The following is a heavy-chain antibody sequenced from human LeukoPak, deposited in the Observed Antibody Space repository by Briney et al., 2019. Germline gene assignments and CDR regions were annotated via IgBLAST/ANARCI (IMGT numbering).Heavy chain of an antibody. Sequence: PSETLSLTCTVSGGSISSYYWSWIRQPPGKGLEWIGYIHYSGSTHYNPSLKSRVTISVDTSKNQVSLKLRSVTAADTAVYYCARALYYYDSSGYFNAFDIWGQGTMVTVSS. V-gene: IGHV4-59*01. CDR2: IHYSGST. D-gene: IGHD3-22*01. J-gene: IGHJ3*02. CDR1: GGSISSYY. CDR3: ARALYYYDSSGYFNAFDI.